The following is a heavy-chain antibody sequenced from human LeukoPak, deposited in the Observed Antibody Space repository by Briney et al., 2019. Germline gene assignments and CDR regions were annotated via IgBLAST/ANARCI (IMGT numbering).Heavy chain of an antibody. D-gene: IGHD3-22*01. Sequence: SETLSLTCTVSGGSISSGYYYWSWIRQPPGKGLEWIGYMYYSGSTYYNPSLKSRVTISVDASKNQFSLKLSSVTAADTAVYYCASYDSSGYYYVRNAFDFWGQGTMATVSS. CDR2: MYYSGST. CDR1: GGSISSGYYY. J-gene: IGHJ3*01. CDR3: ASYDSSGYYYVRNAFDF. V-gene: IGHV4-30-4*01.